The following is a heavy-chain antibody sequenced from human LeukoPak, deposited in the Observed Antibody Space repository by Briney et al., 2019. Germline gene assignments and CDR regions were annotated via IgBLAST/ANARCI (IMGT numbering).Heavy chain of an antibody. CDR3: AKGLVGALFDY. CDR1: GFTFSSYW. Sequence: GGSLRLSCVVSGFTFSSYWMHWVRQAPGKGLEWVSAISGSGGSTYYADSVKGRFTISRDNSKNTLYLQMNSLRAEDTAVYYCAKGLVGALFDYWGQGTLVTVSS. CDR2: ISGSGGST. V-gene: IGHV3-23*01. D-gene: IGHD1-26*01. J-gene: IGHJ4*02.